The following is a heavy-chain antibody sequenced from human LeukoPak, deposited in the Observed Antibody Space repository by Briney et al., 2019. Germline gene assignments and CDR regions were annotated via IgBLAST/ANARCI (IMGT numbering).Heavy chain of an antibody. D-gene: IGHD2-15*01. Sequence: ASVKVSCKASGYTFTSYAMHWVRQAPGQRLEWMGWINAGNGNTKYSQKFQGRVTMTRNTSISTAYMELSSLRSEDTAVYYCARGPPRRYCSGGSCSNIYYYGMDVWGQGTTVTVSS. CDR2: INAGNGNT. J-gene: IGHJ6*02. CDR3: ARGPPRRYCSGGSCSNIYYYGMDV. CDR1: GYTFTSYA. V-gene: IGHV1-3*01.